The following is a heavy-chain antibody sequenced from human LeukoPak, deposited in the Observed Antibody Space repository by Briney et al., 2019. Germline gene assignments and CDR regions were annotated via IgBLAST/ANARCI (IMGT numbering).Heavy chain of an antibody. Sequence: SGGSLRLSCAASGFTFDDYGMSWVRQAPGKGLEWVSGINWNGGSTGYADSVKGRFTISRDNAKNSLYLQMNSLRAEDTALYYCARESYYYDSSGYWDYYYYMDVWGKGTTVTVSS. J-gene: IGHJ6*03. D-gene: IGHD3-22*01. CDR2: INWNGGST. CDR3: ARESYYYDSSGYWDYYYYMDV. V-gene: IGHV3-20*04. CDR1: GFTFDDYG.